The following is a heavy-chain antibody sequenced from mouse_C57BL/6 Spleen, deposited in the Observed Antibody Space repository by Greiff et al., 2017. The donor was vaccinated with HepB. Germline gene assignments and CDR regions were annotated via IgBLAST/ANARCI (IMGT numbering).Heavy chain of an antibody. CDR2: IYPGDGDT. D-gene: IGHD2-3*01. CDR1: GYAFSSYW. CDR3: ARREDGYPMDY. V-gene: IGHV1-80*01. J-gene: IGHJ4*01. Sequence: VQLQESGAELVKPGASVKISCKASGYAFSSYWMNWVKQRPGKGLEWIGQIYPGDGDTNYNGKFKGKATLTADKSSSTAYMQLSSLTSEDSAVYFCARREDGYPMDYWGQGTSVTVSS.